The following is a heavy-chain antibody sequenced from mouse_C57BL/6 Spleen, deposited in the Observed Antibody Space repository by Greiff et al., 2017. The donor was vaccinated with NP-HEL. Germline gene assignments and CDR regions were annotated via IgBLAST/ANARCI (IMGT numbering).Heavy chain of an antibody. Sequence: VKLQQPGAELVRPGSSVKLSCKASGYTFTSYWMHWVKQRPIQGLEWIGNIDPSDSETHYNQKFKDKAPLTVDKSSSTAYMQLSSLTSEDSAVYYCARNYYSNYDWYFDVWGTGTTGTVSS. J-gene: IGHJ1*03. V-gene: IGHV1-52*01. D-gene: IGHD2-5*01. CDR3: ARNYYSNYDWYFDV. CDR1: GYTFTSYW. CDR2: IDPSDSET.